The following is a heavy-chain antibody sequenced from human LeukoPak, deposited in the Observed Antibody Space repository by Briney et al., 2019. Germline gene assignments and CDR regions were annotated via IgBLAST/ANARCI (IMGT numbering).Heavy chain of an antibody. CDR3: ARASGYSYVYGAFDY. CDR2: ISYDGSNK. J-gene: IGHJ4*02. V-gene: IGHV3-30-3*01. D-gene: IGHD5-18*01. CDR1: GFTFSSYA. Sequence: GGSLRLSCAASGFTFSSYAMHWVRQAPGKGLEWVAVISYDGSNKYYADSVKGRFTISRDNAKNSLYLQMNSLRAEDTAIYYCARASGYSYVYGAFDYWGQGTLVTVSS.